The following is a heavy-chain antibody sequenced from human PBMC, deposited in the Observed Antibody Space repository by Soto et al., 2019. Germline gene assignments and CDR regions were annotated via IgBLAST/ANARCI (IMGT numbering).Heavy chain of an antibody. V-gene: IGHV4-39*01. J-gene: IGHJ5*02. D-gene: IGHD1-26*01. CDR3: ARPMDRSYWGSGWFDP. Sequence: QLQLQESGPGLVKPSETLSLTCTVSGGSISSSSYYWGWIRQPPGKGLEWIGSIYYSGSTYYNPSLKSRVTISVDTSKNQFSLKLSSVTAADTAVYYCARPMDRSYWGSGWFDPWGQGTLVTVSS. CDR1: GGSISSSSYY. CDR2: IYYSGST.